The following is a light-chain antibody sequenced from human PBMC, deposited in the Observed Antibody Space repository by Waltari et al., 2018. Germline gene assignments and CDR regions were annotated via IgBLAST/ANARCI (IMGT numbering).Light chain of an antibody. CDR1: QTVDTY. Sequence: IVLTQSPATLSLSPGERAPIPCRASQTVDTYLAWYQQRPGQPPRRLICDISNRATGIPDRFSGSGSETDFTLTISSLEPEDFAVYYCQQRRRWPLTFGGGSKVEI. J-gene: IGKJ4*01. V-gene: IGKV3-11*01. CDR2: DIS. CDR3: QQRRRWPLT.